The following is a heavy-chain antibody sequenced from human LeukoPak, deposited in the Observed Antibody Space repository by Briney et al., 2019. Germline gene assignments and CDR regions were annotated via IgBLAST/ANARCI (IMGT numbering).Heavy chain of an antibody. CDR1: GGSITSSY. CDR2: IYYSGST. Sequence: SETLSLTCPVSGGSITSSYWSWIRQPPGQGLEWIGYIYYSGSTNYNPSLKSRVTISVDTSKNQFPLKLSSVTAADTVVYYCARHDPYWYDSSGYYRYWGQGTLVTVSS. CDR3: ARHDPYWYDSSGYYRY. V-gene: IGHV4-59*08. J-gene: IGHJ4*02. D-gene: IGHD3-22*01.